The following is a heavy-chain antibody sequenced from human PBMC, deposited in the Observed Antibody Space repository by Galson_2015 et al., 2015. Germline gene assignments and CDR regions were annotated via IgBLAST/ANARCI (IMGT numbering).Heavy chain of an antibody. Sequence: SLRLSCAASGFTFSSYAMHWVRQAPGKGLEWVAVISYDGSNKYYADSVKGRFTISRDNSKNTLYLQMNSLRAEDTAVYYCASHHGLRETTVTTVDYRGQGTLVTVSS. J-gene: IGHJ4*02. CDR3: ASHHGLRETTVTTVDY. D-gene: IGHD4-17*01. V-gene: IGHV3-30-3*01. CDR2: ISYDGSNK. CDR1: GFTFSSYA.